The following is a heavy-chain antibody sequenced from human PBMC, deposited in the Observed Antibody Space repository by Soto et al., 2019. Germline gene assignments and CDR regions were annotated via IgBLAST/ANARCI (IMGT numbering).Heavy chain of an antibody. J-gene: IGHJ3*01. D-gene: IGHD1-1*01. CDR2: IKSETNGGTT. CDR1: GFTFRNAW. CDR3: TTGGLGT. V-gene: IGHV3-15*01. Sequence: EVQLVESGGGLVKPGGSLRLSCAASGFTFRNAWMSWVRQAPGNGLEWVGRIKSETNGGTTDYTASVKGRFTISRDDSRNTLYLQMNSLKTEDTAVYYCTTGGLGTWGQGTMVSVSS.